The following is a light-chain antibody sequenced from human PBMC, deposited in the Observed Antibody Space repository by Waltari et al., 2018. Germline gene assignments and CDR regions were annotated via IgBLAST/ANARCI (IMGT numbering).Light chain of an antibody. Sequence: DIQMAQSPSTLSASVGDRVTIPCRARQSVSSRLARYQKKPGKAPNLLTYKASALGTGVPSRFSGIGSATEFTLTISGLQPDDFATYFSQQYGSFPWTFGQGTKVEIK. V-gene: IGKV1-5*03. CDR1: QSVSSR. CDR3: QQYGSFPWT. CDR2: KAS. J-gene: IGKJ1*01.